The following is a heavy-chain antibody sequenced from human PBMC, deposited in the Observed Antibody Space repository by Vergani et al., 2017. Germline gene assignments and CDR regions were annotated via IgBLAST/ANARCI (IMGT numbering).Heavy chain of an antibody. J-gene: IGHJ2*01. V-gene: IGHV4-59*01. CDR3: ARDGDDSGWYRYFDL. CDR1: GGSFTNYY. D-gene: IGHD6-19*01. CDR2: SYYTGNT. Sequence: QVQLQESGPGLVKPSETLSLTCTVLGGSFTNYYWSWIRQPPGKGLEWVGHSYYTGNTNYKPSLESRVTISFDTSKNKLSLTVDSVTAADTAVYYCARDGDDSGWYRYFDLWGQGTLVAVSS.